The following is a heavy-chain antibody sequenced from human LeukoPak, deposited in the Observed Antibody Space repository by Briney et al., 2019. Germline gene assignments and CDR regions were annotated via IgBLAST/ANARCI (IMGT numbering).Heavy chain of an antibody. CDR2: SHTGGSI. D-gene: IGHD3-10*01. CDR3: ARRRGGFGEGEFDY. V-gene: IGHV4-4*08. CDR1: GVSISGFY. Sequence: SETLSLTCTVSGVSISGFYWNCIRQPPRKGLEWVGYSHTGGSISSNPSLNSRVAFSMDTSKNQVSLRLNSVTATDTAVYYCARRRGGFGEGEFDYWGQGIPVTVST. J-gene: IGHJ4*02.